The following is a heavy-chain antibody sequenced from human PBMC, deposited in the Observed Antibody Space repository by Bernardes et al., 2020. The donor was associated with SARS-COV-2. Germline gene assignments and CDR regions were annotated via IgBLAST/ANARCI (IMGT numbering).Heavy chain of an antibody. Sequence: GGSLRLSCAASGFTFINSWMIWVRQAPGKGLEWVANINQGGSQNYHVDSVKGRFTISKDNANDLLFLQMNSLRAEDTAVYYCARGYAKGTVDHWGQGTLVTVSS. D-gene: IGHD2-2*01. V-gene: IGHV3-7*01. CDR3: ARGYAKGTVDH. J-gene: IGHJ4*02. CDR2: INQGGSQN. CDR1: GFTFINSW.